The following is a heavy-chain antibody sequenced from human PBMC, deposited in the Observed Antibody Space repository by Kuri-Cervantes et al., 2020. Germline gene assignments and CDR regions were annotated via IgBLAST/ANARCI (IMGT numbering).Heavy chain of an antibody. CDR1: GFTFSSYA. Sequence: GGSLRLSCAASGFTFSSYAMSWVRQAPGKGLEWVSAISGSGGSTYYADSVKGRFTISRDNSKNTLYLQMTSLRAEDTAVYYCARGVGTTQGKYFFDCWGQGTLVTVSS. CDR3: ARGVGTTQGKYFFDC. V-gene: IGHV3-23*01. D-gene: IGHD1-1*01. J-gene: IGHJ4*02. CDR2: ISGSGGST.